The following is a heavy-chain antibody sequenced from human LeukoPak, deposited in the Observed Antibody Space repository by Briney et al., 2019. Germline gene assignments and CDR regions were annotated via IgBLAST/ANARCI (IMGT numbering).Heavy chain of an antibody. CDR3: ARVEHGSGSYAPSFDY. Sequence: GGSLRLSCAASGFTFSSYSTNWVRQAPGKGLEWVSYISSSSSTIYYADSVKGRFTISRDNAKNSLYLQMNSLRDEDTAVYYCARVEHGSGSYAPSFDYWGQGTLVTVSS. V-gene: IGHV3-48*02. CDR1: GFTFSSYS. CDR2: ISSSSSTI. J-gene: IGHJ4*02. D-gene: IGHD3-10*01.